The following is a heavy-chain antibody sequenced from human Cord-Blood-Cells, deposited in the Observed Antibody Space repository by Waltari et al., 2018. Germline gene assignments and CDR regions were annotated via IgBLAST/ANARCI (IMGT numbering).Heavy chain of an antibody. CDR1: GFTFISYA. D-gene: IGHD7-27*01. V-gene: IGHV3-30*04. CDR2: ISYDGSNK. CDR3: ARDFAGAPDY. Sequence: QVQLVESGGGVVQPGRSLRLSCAASGFTFISYAMHWVRQAPGKGLEWVAVISYDGSNKYYADSVKGRFTISRDNSKNTLYLQMNSLRAEDTAVYYCARDFAGAPDYWGQGTLVTVSS. J-gene: IGHJ4*02.